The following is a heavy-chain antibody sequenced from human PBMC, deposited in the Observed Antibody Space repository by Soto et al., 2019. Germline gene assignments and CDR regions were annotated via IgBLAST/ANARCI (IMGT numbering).Heavy chain of an antibody. CDR3: ARGQLPAATTYFAF. Sequence: PXGSLRLACAAAGXTVSSYAIDWVRQAPGKGLEWVAIILFDGSNKYYADSVKGRFSISRDNSKTTLFLQMDRMRPQDTAVYYCARGQLPAATTYFAFWGQGTLAPVS. J-gene: IGHJ4*02. D-gene: IGHD2-15*01. V-gene: IGHV3-33*01. CDR2: ILFDGSNK. CDR1: GXTVSSYA.